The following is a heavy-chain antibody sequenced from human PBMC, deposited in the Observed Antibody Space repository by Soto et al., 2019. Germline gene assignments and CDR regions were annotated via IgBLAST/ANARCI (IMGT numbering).Heavy chain of an antibody. J-gene: IGHJ6*02. CDR1: GGSISSGGSH. Sequence: SETLSLTCSVSGGSISSGGSHWTWLRQYPGKGLEWIGYLHYSGSSDYNPSLQSRVTRSVDTSKNQFSLKLSSVTAADTAVYYRARDRFRAAPLSYYGMDVWGQGTTVTVS. CDR2: LHYSGSS. CDR3: ARDRFRAAPLSYYGMDV. D-gene: IGHD3-10*01. V-gene: IGHV4-31*03.